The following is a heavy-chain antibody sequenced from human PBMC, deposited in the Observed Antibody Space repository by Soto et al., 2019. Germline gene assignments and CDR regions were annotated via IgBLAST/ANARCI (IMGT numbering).Heavy chain of an antibody. CDR1: GFSFRDDA. Sequence: EVQLLESGGNLAQPGLSLRLSGAASGFSFRDDAMTCVRQAPGQGLAWVSTISGTRGRQRHTFYTASVKGRFTVARDNSKNTLFLQMNSVRVEDTEVYYWAKTMSRFGGYDMNWLAPSGEGTLVT. D-gene: IGHD5-12*01. J-gene: IGHJ5*02. CDR3: AKTMSRFGGYDMNWLAP. V-gene: IGHV3-23*01. CDR2: ISGTRGRQRHT.